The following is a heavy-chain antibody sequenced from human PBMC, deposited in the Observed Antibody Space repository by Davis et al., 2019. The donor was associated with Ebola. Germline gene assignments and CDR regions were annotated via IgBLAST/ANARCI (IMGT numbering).Heavy chain of an antibody. Sequence: GESLKISCAASGFTFSSYWMHWVRQAPGKGLVWVSRINSDGSSTSYADSVKGRFTISRDNSKNTLFLQMNSLRAEDSATYYCATSASNFDFWGQGTLVTVSS. CDR2: INSDGSST. CDR1: GFTFSSYW. CDR3: ATSASNFDF. V-gene: IGHV3-74*01. J-gene: IGHJ4*02.